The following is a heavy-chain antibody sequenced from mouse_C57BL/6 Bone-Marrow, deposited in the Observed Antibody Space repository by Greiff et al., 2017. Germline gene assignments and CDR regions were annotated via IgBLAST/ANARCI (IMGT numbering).Heavy chain of an antibody. CDR3: ARSYGSSYSFDY. V-gene: IGHV8-8*01. J-gene: IGHJ2*01. CDR1: GFSLSTFGMG. CDR2: TWWDDDK. D-gene: IGHD1-1*01. Sequence: QVTLKVSGPGILQPSQTLSLTCSFSGFSLSTFGMGVGWIRQPSGNGLEWLAHTWWDDDKYYNPALKSRLTISKDTSKNQVVLKNASVDTADAAADYCARSYGSSYSFDYWGQGTTLTVSS.